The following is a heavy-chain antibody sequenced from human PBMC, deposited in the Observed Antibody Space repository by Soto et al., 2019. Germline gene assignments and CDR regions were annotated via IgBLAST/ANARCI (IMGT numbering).Heavy chain of an antibody. CDR3: ARARRDGYNYGVDAFDI. D-gene: IGHD5-12*01. Sequence: QVQLQESGPGLVKPSQTLSLTCTVSGGSISSGDYYWSWIRQPPGKGLEWIGYIYFSGSTYYHPSLQSRVTISVDTSKNQFSLTLSSVTAADTAVYYCARARRDGYNYGVDAFDIWGQGTMVTVSS. J-gene: IGHJ3*02. CDR1: GGSISSGDYY. V-gene: IGHV4-30-4*01. CDR2: IYFSGST.